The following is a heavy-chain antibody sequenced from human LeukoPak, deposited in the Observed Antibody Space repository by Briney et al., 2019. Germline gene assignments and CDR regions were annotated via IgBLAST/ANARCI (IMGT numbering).Heavy chain of an antibody. J-gene: IGHJ6*04. Sequence: PSETLSLTCTASGGSISSYYWSWIRQPPGKGLEWIGYIYYSGSTNYNPSLKSRVTISVDTSKNQFSLKLSSVTAADTAVYYCARAGYGDYVDYYYGMDVWGKGTTVTVSS. CDR3: ARAGYGDYVDYYYGMDV. D-gene: IGHD4-17*01. CDR2: IYYSGST. V-gene: IGHV4-59*01. CDR1: GGSISSYY.